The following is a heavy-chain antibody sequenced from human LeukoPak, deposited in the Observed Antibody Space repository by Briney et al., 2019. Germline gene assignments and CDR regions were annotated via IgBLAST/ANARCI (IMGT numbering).Heavy chain of an antibody. CDR3: ARGYCSSTSCYRMDV. Sequence: PGGSLRLSCAASGFTFSSYATHWVRQAPGKGLEWVAVISYDGSNKYYADSVKGRFTISRDNSKNTLYLQMNSLRAEDTAVYYCARGYCSSTSCYRMDVWGQGTTITVSS. CDR1: GFTFSSYA. CDR2: ISYDGSNK. J-gene: IGHJ6*02. V-gene: IGHV3-30*04. D-gene: IGHD2-2*02.